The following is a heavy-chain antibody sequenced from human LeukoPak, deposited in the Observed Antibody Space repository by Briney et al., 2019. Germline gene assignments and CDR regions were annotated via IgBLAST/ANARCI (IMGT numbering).Heavy chain of an antibody. J-gene: IGHJ4*02. CDR3: ARDGFGTGSN. D-gene: IGHD3-16*01. CDR2: IKQDGSEK. V-gene: IGHV3-7*03. Sequence: GGSLRLSCAASGFTFSSYWMNWARQAPGKGLEWVANIKQDGSEKNYIISRDNAKNSLYLQMNTLRADDTAVYYCARDGFGTGSNWGQGTLVTVSS. CDR1: GFTFSSYW.